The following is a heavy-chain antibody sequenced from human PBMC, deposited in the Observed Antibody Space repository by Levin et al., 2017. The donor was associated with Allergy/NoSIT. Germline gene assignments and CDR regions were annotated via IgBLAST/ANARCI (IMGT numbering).Heavy chain of an antibody. J-gene: IGHJ4*02. V-gene: IGHV1-18*01. Sequence: GESLKISCKASGYTFTSYGISWVRQAPGQGLEWMGWISAYNGNTNYAQKLQGRVTMTTDTSTSTAYMELRSLRSDDTAVYYCARDGQWLAGRGVDYWGQGTLVTVSS. D-gene: IGHD6-19*01. CDR1: GYTFTSYG. CDR3: ARDGQWLAGRGVDY. CDR2: ISAYNGNT.